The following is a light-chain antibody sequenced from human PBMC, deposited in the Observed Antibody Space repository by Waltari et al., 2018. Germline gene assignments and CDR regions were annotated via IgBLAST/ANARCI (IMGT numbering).Light chain of an antibody. Sequence: QSVLTQPPSASGTPGQRVTISCSGSRSNIGNNYVYWYQQPPGTAPKLLIYRNNRPPSGVPDRFSGSKSGTSPSRAISGLRSEDEADYYCAAWDDSLSGRVFGGGTKVTVL. CDR2: RNN. CDR3: AAWDDSLSGRV. J-gene: IGLJ3*02. V-gene: IGLV1-47*01. CDR1: RSNIGNNY.